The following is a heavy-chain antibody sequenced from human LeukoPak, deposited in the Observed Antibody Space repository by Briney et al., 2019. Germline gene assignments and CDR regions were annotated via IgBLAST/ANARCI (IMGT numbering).Heavy chain of an antibody. CDR1: GYTFTGYY. CDR3: ARPGVATPDYYYYGMDV. J-gene: IGHJ6*02. V-gene: IGHV1-2*02. CDR2: INPNSGGT. Sequence: ASVKVSCKASGYTFTGYYMHWVRQAPGQGLEWMGWINPNSGGTNYAQKFQGRVAMTRDTSISTAYMELSRLRSDDTAVYYCARPGVATPDYYYYGMDVWGQGTTVTVSS. D-gene: IGHD2-21*02.